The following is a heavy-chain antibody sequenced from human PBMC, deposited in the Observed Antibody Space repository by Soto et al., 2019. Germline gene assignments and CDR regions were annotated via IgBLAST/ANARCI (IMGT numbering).Heavy chain of an antibody. J-gene: IGHJ4*02. V-gene: IGHV1-2*02. CDR2: INPNSGGT. Sequence: QVQLVQSGAEVRKPGASVKVSCKASGYTFSDYYIHWVRQAPGQGLEWMGWINPNSGGTKYAQKFQGGVNMTRATYITKAYMELSRLRSGDTAVYYCAREPATAKPEGVDFWGQGTLVTVSS. CDR1: GYTFSDYY. CDR3: AREPATAKPEGVDF. D-gene: IGHD1-1*01.